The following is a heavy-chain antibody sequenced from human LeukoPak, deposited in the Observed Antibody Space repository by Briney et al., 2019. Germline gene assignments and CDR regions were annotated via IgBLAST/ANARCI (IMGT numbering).Heavy chain of an antibody. CDR3: ARTYYYDSSGYYPFDY. CDR2: IWYDGSNK. V-gene: IGHV3-33*01. CDR1: GFTFSSYG. J-gene: IGHJ4*02. D-gene: IGHD3-22*01. Sequence: GGPLRLSCAASGFTFSSYGMHWVRQAPGKGLEWVAVIWYDGSNKYYADSVKGRFTTSRDNSKNTLYLQMNSLRAEDTAVYYCARTYYYDSSGYYPFDYWGQGTLVTVSS.